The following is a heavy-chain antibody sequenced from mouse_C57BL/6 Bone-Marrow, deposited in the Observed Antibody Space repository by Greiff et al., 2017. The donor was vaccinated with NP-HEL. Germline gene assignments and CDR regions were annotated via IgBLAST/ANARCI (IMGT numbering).Heavy chain of an antibody. CDR2: ISYDGSN. D-gene: IGHD2-5*01. Sequence: EVQLQQSGPGLVKPSQSLSLTCSVTGYSITSGYYWNWIRQFPGNKLEWMGYISYDGSNNYNPSLKNRISITRDTSKNQFFLKLNSVTTEDTATYYCARGDSNPWFAYWGQGTLVTVSA. CDR1: GYSITSGYY. V-gene: IGHV3-6*01. CDR3: ARGDSNPWFAY. J-gene: IGHJ3*01.